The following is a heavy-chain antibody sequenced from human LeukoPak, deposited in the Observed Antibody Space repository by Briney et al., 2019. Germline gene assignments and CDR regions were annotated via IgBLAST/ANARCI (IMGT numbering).Heavy chain of an antibody. D-gene: IGHD2-15*01. CDR1: GFTFTNAW. V-gene: IGHV3-15*01. J-gene: IGHJ4*02. Sequence: GGSLRLSCAASGFTFTNAWMSWVRQAPGKGLERVGRIKSKTDGGTTDYAAPVKGRFTISRDDSKNTLYLEMNSLKIEDTAVYYCTTGRSGGSCPYWGQGTLVTVSS. CDR2: IKSKTDGGTT. CDR3: TTGRSGGSCPY.